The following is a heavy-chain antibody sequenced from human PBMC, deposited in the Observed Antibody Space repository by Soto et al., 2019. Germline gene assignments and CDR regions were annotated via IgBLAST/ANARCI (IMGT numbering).Heavy chain of an antibody. CDR2: IYYSGST. J-gene: IGHJ5*02. V-gene: IGHV4-59*01. CDR1: GGSISSYY. D-gene: IGHD3-3*01. CDR3: ARVLPAYDFWSGYTDNWFDP. Sequence: SETLSLTCTVSGGSISSYYWSWIRQPPGKGLEWIGYIYYSGSTNYNPSLKSRVTISVDTSKNQFSLKLSSVTAADTAVYYCARVLPAYDFWSGYTDNWFDPWGQGTLVTVSS.